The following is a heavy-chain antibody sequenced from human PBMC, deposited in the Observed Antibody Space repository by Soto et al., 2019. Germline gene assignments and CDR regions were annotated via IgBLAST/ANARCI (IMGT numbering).Heavy chain of an antibody. V-gene: IGHV4-59*01. D-gene: IGHD3-16*02. CDR2: IYYSGST. CDR3: ARGDYDYVWGSYRYGYFQH. CDR1: GGSISSYY. Sequence: PSETLSLTCTVSGGSISSYYWSWIRQPPGKGLEWIGYIYYSGSTNYNPSLKSRVTISVDTSKNQFSLKLSSVTAADTAVYYCARGDYDYVWGSYRYGYFQHWRQGTLVTVSS. J-gene: IGHJ1*01.